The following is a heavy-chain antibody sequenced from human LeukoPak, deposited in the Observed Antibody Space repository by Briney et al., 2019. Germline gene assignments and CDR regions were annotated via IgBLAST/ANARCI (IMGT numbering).Heavy chain of an antibody. CDR1: GFTFSSYA. CDR2: ISYDGSNK. V-gene: IGHV3-30*04. Sequence: GGSLRLSCAASGFTFSSYAMHWVRQAPGKGLEWVAVISYDGSNKYYADSVKGRFTISRDNAKNSPYLQMNSLRAEDTAVYYCARALYDSSGYGFDYWGQGTLVTVSS. CDR3: ARALYDSSGYGFDY. J-gene: IGHJ4*02. D-gene: IGHD3-22*01.